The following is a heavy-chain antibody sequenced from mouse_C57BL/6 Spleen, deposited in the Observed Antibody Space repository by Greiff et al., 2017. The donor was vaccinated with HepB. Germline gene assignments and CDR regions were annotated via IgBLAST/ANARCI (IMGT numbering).Heavy chain of an antibody. CDR2: ISSGGSYT. Sequence: EVKLVESGGDLVKPGGSLKLSCAASGFTFSSYGMSWVRQTPDKRLEWVATISSGGSYTYYPDSVKGRFTISRDNAKNTLYLQMSSLKSEDTAKYYWARRCYGSSYGYYFDYWGQGTTLTVSS. V-gene: IGHV5-6*02. D-gene: IGHD1-1*01. CDR3: ARRCYGSSYGYYFDY. J-gene: IGHJ2*01. CDR1: GFTFSSYG.